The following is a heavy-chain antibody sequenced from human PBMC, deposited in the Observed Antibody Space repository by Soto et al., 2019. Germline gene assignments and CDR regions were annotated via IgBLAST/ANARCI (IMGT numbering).Heavy chain of an antibody. CDR1: GYTFTSYG. Sequence: ASVKVSCKASGYTFTSYGISWVRQAPGQGLEWMGWISAYNGNTNYAQKLQDWVTMTRDTSIRTAYMELRRLKSDDTAIYYCARDRGYSSAYNYHYYCGMDVWGQGTPVTVSS. CDR3: ARDRGYSSAYNYHYYCGMDV. CDR2: ISAYNGNT. V-gene: IGHV1-18*01. J-gene: IGHJ6*02. D-gene: IGHD5-18*01.